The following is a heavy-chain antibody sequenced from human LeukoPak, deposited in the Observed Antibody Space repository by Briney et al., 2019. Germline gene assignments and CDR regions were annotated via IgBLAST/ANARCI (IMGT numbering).Heavy chain of an antibody. V-gene: IGHV3-30*04. CDR2: ISYDGSNK. CDR1: GFTFSSYA. Sequence: GGSLRLSCAASGFTFSSYAMHWVRQAPGKGLEWVAVISYDGSNKYYADSVKGRFTISRDNSKNTLFLQMNSLRAEDTAVYYCAREPRDTDCRLDSWGQGTLVTVSS. CDR3: AREPRDTDCRLDS. J-gene: IGHJ4*02. D-gene: IGHD2-21*02.